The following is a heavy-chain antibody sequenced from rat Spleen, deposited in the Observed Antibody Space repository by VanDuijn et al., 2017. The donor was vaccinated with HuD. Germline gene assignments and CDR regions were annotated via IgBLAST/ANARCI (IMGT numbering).Heavy chain of an antibody. CDR1: GYSITSNY. J-gene: IGHJ4*01. Sequence: EVQLQESGPGLVKPSQSLSLTCSVTGYSITSNYWGWIRKFPGNKMEWMGYISYSGNTNYNPSLKSRISITRDTSKNQFFLQVNSVTTEDTATFYCAKTNNPYFYIMDAWGQGASVTVSS. V-gene: IGHV3-1*01. D-gene: IGHD3-4*01. CDR3: AKTNNPYFYIMDA. CDR2: ISYSGNT.